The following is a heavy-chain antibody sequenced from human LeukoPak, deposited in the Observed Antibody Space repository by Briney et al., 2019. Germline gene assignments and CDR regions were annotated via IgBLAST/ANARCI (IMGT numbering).Heavy chain of an antibody. Sequence: SETLSLTCAVSGGSFSGYYWSWIRQPPGKGLEWIGEINHSGSTNYNPSLKSRVTISVDTSKNQFSLKLSSVTAADTAVYYCATQYYDFWSGYYREENWFDPWGQGTLVTVSS. J-gene: IGHJ5*02. CDR1: GGSFSGYY. V-gene: IGHV4-34*01. CDR3: ATQYYDFWSGYYREENWFDP. CDR2: INHSGST. D-gene: IGHD3-3*01.